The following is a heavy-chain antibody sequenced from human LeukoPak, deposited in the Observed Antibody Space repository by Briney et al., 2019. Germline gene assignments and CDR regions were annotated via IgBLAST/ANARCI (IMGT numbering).Heavy chain of an antibody. J-gene: IGHJ4*02. CDR1: GYTFTSHY. D-gene: IGHD6-13*01. CDR3: ASSGGDSPSWYY. V-gene: IGHV1-46*01. Sequence: ASVKVSCKASGYTFTSHYMQWVRQAPGQGLEWMGIISPSGGSTSYAQKFQGRVTMTRDMSTSTVYMELSSLRSEDTAVYYCASSGGDSPSWYYWGQGTLVTVSS. CDR2: ISPSGGST.